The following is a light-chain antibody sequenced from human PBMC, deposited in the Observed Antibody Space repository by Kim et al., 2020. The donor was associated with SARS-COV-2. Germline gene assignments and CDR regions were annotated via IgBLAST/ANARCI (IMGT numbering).Light chain of an antibody. J-gene: IGLJ2*01. Sequence: SYELTQPPSVSVSPGQTASIPCSGDKLGDKYACWYQQKPGQSPVLVIYQDSKRPSGIPERFSGSNSGNTATLTISGTQAMDEADYYCQAWDSSTEVVFGGGTQLTVL. V-gene: IGLV3-1*01. CDR2: QDS. CDR1: KLGDKY. CDR3: QAWDSSTEVV.